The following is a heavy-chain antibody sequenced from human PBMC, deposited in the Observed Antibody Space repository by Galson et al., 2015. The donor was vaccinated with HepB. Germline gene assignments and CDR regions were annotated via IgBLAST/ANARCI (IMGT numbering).Heavy chain of an antibody. J-gene: IGHJ4*02. Sequence: SLRLSCAASGFTFSSYGMHWVRQAPGKGLEWVAFIRYDGSNKYYADSVKGRFTISRDNSKNTLYLQMNSLRAEDTAVYYCAKLDYYDSEGFDYWGQGTLVTVSS. CDR1: GFTFSSYG. CDR2: IRYDGSNK. CDR3: AKLDYYDSEGFDY. D-gene: IGHD3-22*01. V-gene: IGHV3-30*02.